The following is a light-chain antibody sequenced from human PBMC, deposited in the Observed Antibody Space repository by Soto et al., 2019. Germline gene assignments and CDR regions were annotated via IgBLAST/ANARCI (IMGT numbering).Light chain of an antibody. Sequence: SYELTQPPSVSVAPGKTARITCGGSNIGSKSVHWYQQKPGQAPVLVIYYDTDRPSGIPERFSGSNSGNTATLTISRVEAGDEAAYYCQVWDSSRDHVVFGGGTKLTVL. CDR3: QVWDSSRDHVV. V-gene: IGLV3-21*04. CDR1: NIGSKS. CDR2: YDT. J-gene: IGLJ2*01.